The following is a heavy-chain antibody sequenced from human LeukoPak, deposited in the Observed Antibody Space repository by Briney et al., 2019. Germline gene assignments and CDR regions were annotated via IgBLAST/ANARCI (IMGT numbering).Heavy chain of an antibody. J-gene: IGHJ3*02. CDR2: IYYSGST. Sequence: SETLSLTCTVSGGSISSYYWGWIRQPPGKGLEWIGHIYYSGSTNYNPSLTSRITISLDTSKNQFFLMLRTVTAPDTAVYYCAGRHYDFWSGGGGAFDIWGLGTMVTVSS. CDR1: GGSISSYY. CDR3: AGRHYDFWSGGGGAFDI. V-gene: IGHV4-59*01. D-gene: IGHD3-3*01.